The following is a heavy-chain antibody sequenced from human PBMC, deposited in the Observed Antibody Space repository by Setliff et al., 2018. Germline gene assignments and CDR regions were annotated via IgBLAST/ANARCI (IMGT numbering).Heavy chain of an antibody. V-gene: IGHV4-39*01. J-gene: IGHJ6*03. CDR3: ARRPYQHYDSSGYSVNYYMDV. CDR1: GASINSSTFF. D-gene: IGHD3-22*01. Sequence: ASETLSLTCIVSGASINSSTFFWGWIRQPPGKGLEWIGSIYYSGTTYYNPSVRSRVTISVDTSKNQFSLKLSSVTAADTAAYFCARRPYQHYDSSGYSVNYYMDVWGKGTTVTVSS. CDR2: IYYSGTT.